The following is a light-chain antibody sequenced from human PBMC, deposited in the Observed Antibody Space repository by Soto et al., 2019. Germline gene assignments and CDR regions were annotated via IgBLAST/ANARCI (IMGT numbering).Light chain of an antibody. CDR1: RSDDGGYNY. CDR2: EVS. Sequence: QSVLTEPACVSGSPGETITICCTGTRSDDGGYNYVSWYKQHPGKAPKHMIYEVSNGPSRVSNRFSGSKSGNTASLTISGLQAEDEADYYCSSYTSSSPLYVFGTGTKVTVL. CDR3: SSYTSSSPLYV. J-gene: IGLJ1*01. V-gene: IGLV2-14*01.